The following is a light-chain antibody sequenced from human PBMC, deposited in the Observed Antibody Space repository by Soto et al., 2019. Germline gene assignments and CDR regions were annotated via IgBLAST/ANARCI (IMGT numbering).Light chain of an antibody. CDR1: QSISSY. CDR3: QQSYSTPV. CDR2: AAY. J-gene: IGKJ2*01. V-gene: IGKV1-39*01. Sequence: DIPMTQSPSSLSASVGDRVTITCRASQSISSYLNWYQQKPGKAPKLLIYAAYSLQSGGPSRFSGSGSGTEFTLTISSLQPEDFATYYCQQSYSTPVFGQGTKLDIK.